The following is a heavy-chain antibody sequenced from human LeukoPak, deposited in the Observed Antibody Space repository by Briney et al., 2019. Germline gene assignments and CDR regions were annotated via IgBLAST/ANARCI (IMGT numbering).Heavy chain of an antibody. V-gene: IGHV3-23*01. D-gene: IGHD3-10*01. CDR3: AKVKDPITMVRGVVIYFDY. CDR2: ISGSGGST. J-gene: IGHJ4*02. Sequence: GGSLRLSCTASGFTFNNYEFNWVRQAPGKGLEWVSAISGSGGSTYYADSVKGRFTISRDNSKNTLYLQMNSLRAEDTAVYYCAKVKDPITMVRGVVIYFDYWGQGTLVTVSS. CDR1: GFTFNNYE.